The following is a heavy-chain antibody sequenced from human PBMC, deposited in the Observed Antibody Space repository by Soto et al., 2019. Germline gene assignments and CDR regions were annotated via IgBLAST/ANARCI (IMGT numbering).Heavy chain of an antibody. J-gene: IGHJ4*02. V-gene: IGHV3-30*18. Sequence: QVQLVESGGGVVQPGRSLRLSCAASGFAFSSYDMHWVRQAPGKGLEWVAVISYDGSNKYYAESVKGRFTISRDNSKNTLYLHMNSLRAEDTAVYYCANGVGVIVASPYFDYWGQGTLVTVSS. CDR1: GFAFSSYD. CDR3: ANGVGVIVASPYFDY. D-gene: IGHD3-16*02. CDR2: ISYDGSNK.